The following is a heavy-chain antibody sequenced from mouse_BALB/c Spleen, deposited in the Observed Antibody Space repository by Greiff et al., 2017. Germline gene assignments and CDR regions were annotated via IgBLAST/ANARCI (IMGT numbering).Heavy chain of an antibody. D-gene: IGHD2-3*01. CDR1: GFTFSSFG. CDR3: ARDGYSYFDY. CDR2: ISSGSSTI. V-gene: IGHV5-17*02. Sequence: EVQRVESGGGLVQPGGSRKLSCAASGFTFSSFGMHWVRQAPEKGLEWVAYISSGSSTIYYADTVKGRFTISRDNPKNTLFLQMTSLRSEDTAMYYCARDGYSYFDYWGQGTTLTVSS. J-gene: IGHJ2*01.